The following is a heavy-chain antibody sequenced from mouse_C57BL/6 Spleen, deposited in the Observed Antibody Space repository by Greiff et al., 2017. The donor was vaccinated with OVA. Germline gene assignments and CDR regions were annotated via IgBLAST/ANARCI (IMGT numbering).Heavy chain of an antibody. CDR2: ISYDGSN. CDR1: GYSITSGYY. CDR3: AREGWLLAMDY. Sequence: EVKVEESGPGLVKPSQSLSLTCSVTGYSITSGYYWNWIRQFPGNKLEWRGYISYDGSNNYNPSLKNRISITRDTSKNQFFLKLNSVTTEDTATYYCAREGWLLAMDYWGQGTSVTVSS. J-gene: IGHJ4*01. V-gene: IGHV3-6*01. D-gene: IGHD2-3*01.